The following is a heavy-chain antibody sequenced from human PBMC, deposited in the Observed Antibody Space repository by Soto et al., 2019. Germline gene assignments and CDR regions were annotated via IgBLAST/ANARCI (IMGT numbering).Heavy chain of an antibody. CDR2: ISYDGSNK. CDR3: AKNGRVVVITGYFDY. CDR1: VFTLSSYD. V-gene: IGHV3-30*18. D-gene: IGHD3-22*01. Sequence: XGSLIFSCVDSVFTLSSYDKHWVRQAPGKGLDWVAVISYDGSNKYYADSVKGRFTISRDNSKNTLYLQMNSLRAEHTAVYYCAKNGRVVVITGYFDYRGPGTLVTSPQ. J-gene: IGHJ4*02.